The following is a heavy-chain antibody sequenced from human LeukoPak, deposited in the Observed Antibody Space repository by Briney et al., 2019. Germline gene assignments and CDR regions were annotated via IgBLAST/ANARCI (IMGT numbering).Heavy chain of an antibody. J-gene: IGHJ4*02. CDR3: ARLCQVTTCAKFEY. Sequence: PPQTLSLTSTVSLDFLSSLDYYCGWVRQSPGKGLTWVVSISYSGSTLYNASFKSRVTMSLDPSNNHTSLKRMSVTAAETAVYYCARLCQVTTCAKFEYWGQGILVTVSS. CDR1: LDFLSSLDYY. D-gene: IGHD2-21*02. V-gene: IGHV4-39*01. CDR2: ISYSGST.